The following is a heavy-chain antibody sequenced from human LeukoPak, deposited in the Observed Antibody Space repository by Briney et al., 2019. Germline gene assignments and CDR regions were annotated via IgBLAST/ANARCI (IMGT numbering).Heavy chain of an antibody. D-gene: IGHD1-26*01. CDR3: ARRWDGGPRNEYFDY. Sequence: SETLSLTCAVSGYPISGGHFWGWIRPPPGKGLEWIGNVHYSGHTYYKPSLRGRVAMSADTSRNRFSLTLNAVTAADTAVYYCARRWDGGPRNEYFDYWGQGSLVSVSS. CDR2: VHYSGHT. CDR1: GYPISGGHF. V-gene: IGHV4-38-2*01. J-gene: IGHJ4*02.